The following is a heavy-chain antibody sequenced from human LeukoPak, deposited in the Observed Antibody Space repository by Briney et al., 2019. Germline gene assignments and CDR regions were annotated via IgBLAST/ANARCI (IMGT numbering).Heavy chain of an antibody. J-gene: IGHJ4*02. Sequence: WGYLRLYCAASGFTFNSYSVNWVRQAPGKGLEWVSSISSSSSYIYYADSVKGRFTISRDNAKNSLYLQMNSLRAVDTAVYDCAKVFLSGYFRYSDYWGQGTLVTVSS. CDR3: AKVFLSGYFRYSDY. V-gene: IGHV3-21*01. CDR1: GFTFNSYS. CDR2: ISSSSSYI. D-gene: IGHD3-3*01.